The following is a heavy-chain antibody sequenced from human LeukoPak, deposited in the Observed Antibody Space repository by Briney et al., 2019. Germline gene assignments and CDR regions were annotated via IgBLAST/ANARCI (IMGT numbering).Heavy chain of an antibody. J-gene: IGHJ3*02. D-gene: IGHD1-26*01. CDR3: ARVGSWDAFDI. CDR1: GFTFSTYA. CDR2: ITSNGGST. V-gene: IGHV3-64*01. Sequence: PGGSLRLSCAASGFTFSTYAMHWVRQAPGKGPEYVSAITSNGGSTYYANSVKGRFTISRDNSKNTLHLRMGSLRPEDMAVYYCARVGSWDAFDIWGQGTMVTVSS.